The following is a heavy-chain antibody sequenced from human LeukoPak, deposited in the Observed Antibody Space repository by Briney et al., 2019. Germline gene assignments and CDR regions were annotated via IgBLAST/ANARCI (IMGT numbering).Heavy chain of an antibody. J-gene: IGHJ5*02. CDR1: GGSISSGGYS. CDR2: IYHSGST. CDR3: ARALTIFGPGTFDP. V-gene: IGHV4-30-2*01. D-gene: IGHD3-3*01. Sequence: KSSETLSLTCAVSGGSISSGGYSWSWIRQPPGKGLEWIGYIYHSGSTYYNPSLKSRVTISVDRSKNQFSLKLSSVTAADTAVYYCARALTIFGPGTFDPWGQGTLVTVSS.